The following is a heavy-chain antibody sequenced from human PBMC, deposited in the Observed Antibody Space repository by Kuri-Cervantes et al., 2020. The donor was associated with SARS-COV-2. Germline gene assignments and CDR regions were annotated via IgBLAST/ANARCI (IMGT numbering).Heavy chain of an antibody. CDR1: GGSISSSNYH. V-gene: IGHV4-39*01. CDR3: AGLAVDSIDY. J-gene: IGHJ4*02. CDR2: SYYSGSI. D-gene: IGHD3/OR15-3a*01. Sequence: SETLSLTCTVSGGSISSSNYHWGWIRQPPGKGLVWIGSSYYSGSIYYNPSHKSRITASVDTTNNQFSLKLSSVTAADTAVYYCAGLAVDSIDYWGQGTLVTVSS.